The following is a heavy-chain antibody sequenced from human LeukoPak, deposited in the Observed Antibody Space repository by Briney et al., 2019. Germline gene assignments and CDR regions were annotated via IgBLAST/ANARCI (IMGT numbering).Heavy chain of an antibody. V-gene: IGHV5-51*01. Sequence: GESLKISCKASGSSFTSYWIGWVRQLPGKGLEWMGIIDPSDSETRYTPSSQGQVTISVDKSLTTVYLQWNSLKASDTAMYYCARQTAMGRSGDYWGQGTLVTVSS. D-gene: IGHD5-18*01. CDR3: ARQTAMGRSGDY. CDR1: GSSFTSYW. J-gene: IGHJ4*02. CDR2: IDPSDSET.